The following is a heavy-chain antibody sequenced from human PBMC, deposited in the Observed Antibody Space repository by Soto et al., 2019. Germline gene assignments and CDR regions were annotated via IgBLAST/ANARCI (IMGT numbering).Heavy chain of an antibody. Sequence: QVQLVQSGAEVKKPGSSVKVSCKASGGTFSSYAISWVRQAPGQGLEWMGGIIPIFGTANYAQKFQGRVTINADESTSTAYMELSSLRSEDTAVYYCARGLLAYCGGDCYTDAFDIWGQGTMVTVSS. V-gene: IGHV1-69*01. CDR3: ARGLLAYCGGDCYTDAFDI. D-gene: IGHD2-21*02. CDR1: GGTFSSYA. CDR2: IIPIFGTA. J-gene: IGHJ3*02.